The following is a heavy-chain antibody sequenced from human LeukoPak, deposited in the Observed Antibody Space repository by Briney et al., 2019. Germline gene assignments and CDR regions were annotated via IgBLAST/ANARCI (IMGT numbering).Heavy chain of an antibody. J-gene: IGHJ4*02. CDR2: INHSGST. V-gene: IGHV4-34*01. Sequence: SETLSLTCAVYGGSFSGYYWSWIRQPPGKGLEWIGEINHSGSTNYNPSLTSRVTISVDTSKNQVSLKLTSVTAADTAVYYCASGEQQLAQAWGQGTLVTVSS. CDR1: GGSFSGYY. CDR3: ASGEQQLAQA. D-gene: IGHD6-13*01.